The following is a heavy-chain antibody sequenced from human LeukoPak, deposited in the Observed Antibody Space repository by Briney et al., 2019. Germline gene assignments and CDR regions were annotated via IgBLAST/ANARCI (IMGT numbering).Heavy chain of an antibody. J-gene: IGHJ4*02. V-gene: IGHV3-23*01. CDR3: AKDRLRSGYTHFDY. D-gene: IGHD3-3*01. CDR2: ISGSGGST. CDR1: GFTFSSYA. Sequence: PGGPLRLSCAASGFTFSSYAMSWVRQAPGKGLEWVSAISGSGGSTYYADSVKGRFTISRDNSKNTLYLQMNSLRAEDTAVYYCAKDRLRSGYTHFDYWGQGTLVTVSS.